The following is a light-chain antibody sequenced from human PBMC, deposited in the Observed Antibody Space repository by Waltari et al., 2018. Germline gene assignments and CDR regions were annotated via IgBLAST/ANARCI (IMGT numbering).Light chain of an antibody. J-gene: IGKJ1*01. CDR3: QQYYSPLTWT. CDR1: QSVFYSSNNKNY. CDR2: WAS. Sequence: DIVMTQSPDSLAVSLGERATINCKSSQSVFYSSNNKNYLAWYQQKPGHPPKLLIYWASTRQSGVPDRFSGSGSGTGFTLTINSLQAEDVAIYYCQQYYSPLTWTFGQGTKVEIK. V-gene: IGKV4-1*01.